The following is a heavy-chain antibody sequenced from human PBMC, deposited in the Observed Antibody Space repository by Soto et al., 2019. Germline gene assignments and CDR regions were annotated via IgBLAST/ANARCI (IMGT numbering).Heavy chain of an antibody. CDR3: ARAGGDYVTYYYYGLDV. D-gene: IGHD2-21*02. CDR1: GFTFSIYA. Sequence: AGGSLRLACAASGFTFSIYAMEWVRHAPGKGLEWVALISYDESNEYYADSVKGRFTVSRDNSKTTLYLQMNSLRAEDTAVYFCARAGGDYVTYYYYGLDVWGQGTTVTVSS. J-gene: IGHJ6*02. CDR2: ISYDESNE. V-gene: IGHV3-30*04.